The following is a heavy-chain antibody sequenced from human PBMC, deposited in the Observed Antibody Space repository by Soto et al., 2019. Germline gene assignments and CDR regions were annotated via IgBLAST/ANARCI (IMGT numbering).Heavy chain of an antibody. CDR1: GGSFSGYY. V-gene: IGHV4-34*01. Sequence: ETLSLTCAVYGGSFSGYYWSWIRQPPGQGLEWIGEINHSGSTNYNPSLKSRVTISVDTSKNQFSLKLSSVTAADTAVYYCARGRGIMITFGGVPDPDGSYYFDYWGQGTLVTVSS. J-gene: IGHJ4*02. D-gene: IGHD3-16*01. CDR2: INHSGST. CDR3: ARGRGIMITFGGVPDPDGSYYFDY.